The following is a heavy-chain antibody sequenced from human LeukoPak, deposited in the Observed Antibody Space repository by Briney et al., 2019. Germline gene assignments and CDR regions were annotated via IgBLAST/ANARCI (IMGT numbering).Heavy chain of an antibody. D-gene: IGHD1-7*01. CDR2: IYSSGST. V-gene: IGHV4-4*07. Sequence: SETLSLTCSVSGGSINSYYWSWIRQSAGKGLEWIGRIYSSGSTNYNPSLEGRVTMSVDTSKNQFYLKLRSVTAADTAVYYCAGVNYLAPFDYWGQGTQVTVSS. CDR3: AGVNYLAPFDY. CDR1: GGSINSYY. J-gene: IGHJ4*02.